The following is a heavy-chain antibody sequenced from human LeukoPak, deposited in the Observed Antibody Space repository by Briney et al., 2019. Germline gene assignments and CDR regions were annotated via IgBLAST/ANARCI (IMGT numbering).Heavy chain of an antibody. V-gene: IGHV3-7*01. CDR2: IKKDGSEK. CDR1: GFTFSSHW. D-gene: IGHD6-13*01. J-gene: IGHJ4*02. Sequence: GGSLRLSCAASGFTFSSHWMSWVRQAPGKVLEWVANIKKDGSEKYYVDAVKGQFTISRDNAKTSLYLQMNSLRAEDTAVYYCARDLSGIAGCTYGRGIDYWGQGTLVTVSS. CDR3: ARDLSGIAGCTYGRGIDY.